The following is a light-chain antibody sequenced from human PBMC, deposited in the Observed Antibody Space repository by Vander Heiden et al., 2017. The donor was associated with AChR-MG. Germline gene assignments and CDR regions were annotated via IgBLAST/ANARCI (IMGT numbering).Light chain of an antibody. V-gene: IGLV1-44*01. CDR1: SSNIGSNT. J-gene: IGLJ3*02. Sequence: SVLTQPPSASGTPGQWVTISCSGSSSNIGSNTVNWYQQLPGTAPKLLSYSNNRRPSGVPDRFSGSKSGTSASLAISGLQSEDEADYYCAAWDDSLNGWVFGGGTKLTVL. CDR2: SNN. CDR3: AAWDDSLNGWV.